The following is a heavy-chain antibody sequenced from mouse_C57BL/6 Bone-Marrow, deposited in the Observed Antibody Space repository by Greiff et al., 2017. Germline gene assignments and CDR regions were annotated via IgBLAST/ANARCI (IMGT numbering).Heavy chain of an antibody. CDR1: GYAFSSSW. D-gene: IGHD3-3*01. CDR2: IYPGDGDT. Sequence: QVQLQQSGPDLVKPGASVKISCKASGYAFSSSWMNWVKQRPGKGLEWIGRIYPGDGDTNYNGTFKGKATLTADKSSSTAYMQLSSLTSEDSAVYFCAREGLFDYWGQGTTLTVSS. J-gene: IGHJ2*01. CDR3: AREGLFDY. V-gene: IGHV1-82*01.